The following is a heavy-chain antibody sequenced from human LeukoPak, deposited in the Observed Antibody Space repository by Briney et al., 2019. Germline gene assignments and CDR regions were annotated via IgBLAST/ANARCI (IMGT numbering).Heavy chain of an antibody. CDR1: GGSISNFY. CDR2: IYYSGST. V-gene: IGHV4-59*08. CDR3: VRRGIAARGAFDI. Sequence: SETLSLTCTVSGGSISNFYWGWARQPPGKGLEWIGYIYYSGSTNYSPSLKSRVTISVDMSKNQFSLKLSSVTAADTAVYYCVRRGIAARGAFDIWGQGTMLTVSS. D-gene: IGHD6-6*01. J-gene: IGHJ3*02.